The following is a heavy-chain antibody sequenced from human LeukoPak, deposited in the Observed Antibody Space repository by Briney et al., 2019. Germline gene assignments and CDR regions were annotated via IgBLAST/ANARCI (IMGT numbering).Heavy chain of an antibody. D-gene: IGHD2-2*01. CDR3: ASDCSSTSCYGY. J-gene: IGHJ4*02. CDR2: TIPILGIA. CDR1: GGTFSSYT. Sequence: SVKVSCKASGGTFSSYTISWVRQAPGQGLEWMGRTIPILGIANYAQKFQGRVTITADKSTSTAYMELSSLRSEDTAVYYCASDCSSTSCYGYWGQGTLVTVSS. V-gene: IGHV1-69*02.